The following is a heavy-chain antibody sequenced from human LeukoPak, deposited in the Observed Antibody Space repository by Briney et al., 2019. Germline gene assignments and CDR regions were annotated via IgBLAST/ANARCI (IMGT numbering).Heavy chain of an antibody. Sequence: GGSLRLSCAASGSTVSSNYMSWVRQAPGKGLEWVSVIYSGGSTYYADSVKGRFTVSRDNSKNTLYVQMKSLRAEDTAVYYCANGGFYYGSGLYFQHWGQGTLVTVSS. CDR2: IYSGGST. CDR1: GSTVSSNY. D-gene: IGHD3-10*01. V-gene: IGHV3-66*01. CDR3: ANGGFYYGSGLYFQH. J-gene: IGHJ1*01.